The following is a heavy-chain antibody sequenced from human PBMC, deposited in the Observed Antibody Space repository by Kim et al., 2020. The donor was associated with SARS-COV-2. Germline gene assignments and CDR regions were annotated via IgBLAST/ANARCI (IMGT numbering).Heavy chain of an antibody. CDR2: ISYDGSNK. J-gene: IGHJ4*02. CDR3: AKDEGLQSTMVRGVITAGDY. D-gene: IGHD3-10*01. V-gene: IGHV3-30*18. Sequence: GGSLRLSCAASGFTFSSYGMHWVRQAPGKGLEWVAVISYDGSNKYYADSVKGRFTISRDNSKNTLYLQMNSLRAEDTAVYYCAKDEGLQSTMVRGVITAGDYWGQGTLVTVSS. CDR1: GFTFSSYG.